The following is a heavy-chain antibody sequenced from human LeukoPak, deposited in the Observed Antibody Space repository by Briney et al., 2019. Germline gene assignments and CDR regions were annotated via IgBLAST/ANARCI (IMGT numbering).Heavy chain of an antibody. CDR3: ARDTIATRRMDV. D-gene: IGHD6-6*01. V-gene: IGHV4-59*12. CDR2: IYYSGST. J-gene: IGHJ6*04. CDR1: GGSISSYY. Sequence: SETLSLTCTVSGGSISSYYWSWIRQPPGKGLEWIGYIYYSGSTNYNPSLKSRVTISVDTSKNQFSLKLSSVTAADTAVYYCARDTIATRRMDVWGKGITVTASS.